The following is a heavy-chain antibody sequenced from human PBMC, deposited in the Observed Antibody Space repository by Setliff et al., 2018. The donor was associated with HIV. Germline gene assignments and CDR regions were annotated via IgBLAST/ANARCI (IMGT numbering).Heavy chain of an antibody. CDR1: GYTFINYG. D-gene: IGHD2-21*02. V-gene: IGHV1-2*07. Sequence: ASVKVSCKTSGYTFINYGVNWLRQAPGQRLEWMGWINCDNGATNTAHKFEDRVSLTRDASFRTAYMELRKLRSGDTAKYYCARAPDCGGACYRQTDTFLGHWGQGTLVTVSS. J-gene: IGHJ5*02. CDR2: INCDNGAT. CDR3: ARAPDCGGACYRQTDTFLGH.